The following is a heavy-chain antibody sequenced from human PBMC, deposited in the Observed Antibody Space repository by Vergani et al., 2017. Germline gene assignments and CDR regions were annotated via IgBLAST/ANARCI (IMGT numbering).Heavy chain of an antibody. CDR2: IYYSGST. Sequence: QVQLQESGPGLVKPSQTLSLTCTVSGGSTSSGDYYWSWIRQPPGKGLEWIGYIYYSGSTYYNPSLKSRVTISVDTSKNQFSLKLSSVTAADTAVYYCARENQQQQPEYYFDYWGQGTLVTVSS. D-gene: IGHD6-13*01. CDR3: ARENQQQQPEYYFDY. J-gene: IGHJ4*02. CDR1: GGSTSSGDYY. V-gene: IGHV4-30-4*01.